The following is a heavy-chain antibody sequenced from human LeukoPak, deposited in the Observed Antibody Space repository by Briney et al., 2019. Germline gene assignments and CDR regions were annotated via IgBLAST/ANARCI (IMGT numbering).Heavy chain of an antibody. Sequence: SETLSLTCTVSGGSISSSSYYWGWIRQPPGKGLEWIGSIYYSGSTYYNPSLKSRVTISVDTSKNQFSLKLSSVTAADTAVYYCAREPPGRDYPRGGSIAVAPFYWGQGTLVTVSS. CDR1: GGSISSSSYY. D-gene: IGHD6-19*01. J-gene: IGHJ4*02. CDR3: AREPPGRDYPRGGSIAVAPFY. V-gene: IGHV4-39*07. CDR2: IYYSGST.